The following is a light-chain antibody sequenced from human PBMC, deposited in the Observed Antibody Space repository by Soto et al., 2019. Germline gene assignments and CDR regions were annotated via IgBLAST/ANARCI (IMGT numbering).Light chain of an antibody. J-gene: IGLJ2*01. CDR1: SSDVGGYNY. CDR2: DVS. V-gene: IGLV2-14*03. Sequence: QSALTQPASVSGSPGQSFTISCTGTSSDVGGYNYVSWYQQHPGKAPKLMIYDVSNRPSGVSNRFSGSKSGNTASLTISGLQAEDEADYYCGSYTSSSTVIFGGGTKLTVL. CDR3: GSYTSSSTVI.